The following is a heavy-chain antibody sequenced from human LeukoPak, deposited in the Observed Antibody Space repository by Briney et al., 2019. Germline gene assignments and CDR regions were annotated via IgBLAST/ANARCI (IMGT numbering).Heavy chain of an antibody. D-gene: IGHD6-6*01. V-gene: IGHV4-4*02. CDR2: IYQSGST. Sequence: SETLSLTCAVSGGSNSSNNWWSWVRQPPGKGLEWIGEIYQSGSTNYNPSLKSRVTISVDKSKNQFSLKLNSVTAADTAVYYCARDRGYSSSSLDYWGQGTLVTVSS. J-gene: IGHJ4*02. CDR3: ARDRGYSSSSLDY. CDR1: GGSNSSNNW.